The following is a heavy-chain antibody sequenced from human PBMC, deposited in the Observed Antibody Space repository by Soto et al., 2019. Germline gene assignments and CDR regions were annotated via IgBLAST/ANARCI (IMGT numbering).Heavy chain of an antibody. CDR3: TRDRTRFLEWLSYYYYYGMDV. CDR1: GFSLGDYA. J-gene: IGHJ6*02. Sequence: GGSLRLSCTASGFSLGDYAMSWFRQAPGKGLEWVGFIRSKAYGGTTEYAASVKGRFTISRDDSKSIAYLQMNSLKTEDTAVYYCTRDRTRFLEWLSYYYYYGMDVWGQGTTVTVSS. V-gene: IGHV3-49*03. CDR2: IRSKAYGGTT. D-gene: IGHD3-3*01.